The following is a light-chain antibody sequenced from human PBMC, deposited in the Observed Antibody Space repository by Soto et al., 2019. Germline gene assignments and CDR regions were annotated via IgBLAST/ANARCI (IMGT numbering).Light chain of an antibody. CDR1: QSVSSN. V-gene: IGKV3-15*01. Sequence: EIVLTQSPATLSVSPGERATLSCRSSQSVSSNLAWYQHKPGQAPRLLIYVASTRATGIPARFSGSGSGTEFTLTISSLQSEDFAVYFCQQYNDWPTFGQGTRLEIK. CDR3: QQYNDWPT. CDR2: VAS. J-gene: IGKJ5*01.